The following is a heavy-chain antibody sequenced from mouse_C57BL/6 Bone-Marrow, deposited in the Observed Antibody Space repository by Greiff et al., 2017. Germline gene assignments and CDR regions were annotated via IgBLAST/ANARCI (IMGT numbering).Heavy chain of an antibody. J-gene: IGHJ4*01. CDR3: ARGSNDPYYAMDY. D-gene: IGHD2-12*01. Sequence: QVQLQQPGAELVRPGSSVKLSCKASGYTFTSYWMAWVQPRPGQGLEWIGNIYPSDSETPSNQKFKAKAPLTVDKSSSTAYMQLSSLTSEDSAVYYCARGSNDPYYAMDYWGQGTSVTGAS. V-gene: IGHV1-61*01. CDR2: IYPSDSET. CDR1: GYTFTSYW.